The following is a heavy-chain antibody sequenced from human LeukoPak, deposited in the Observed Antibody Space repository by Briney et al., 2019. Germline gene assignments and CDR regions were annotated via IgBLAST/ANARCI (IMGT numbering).Heavy chain of an antibody. D-gene: IGHD5-18*01. Sequence: GASVKVSCKASGYTFTSYGISWVRQAPGQGLEWMGWISAYNGNTNYAQKLQGRVTMTTDTSTSTAYMELGSLRSDDTAVYYCARDVVQLSLTKGPGRFFDYWGQGTLVTVSS. V-gene: IGHV1-18*01. J-gene: IGHJ4*02. CDR1: GYTFTSYG. CDR2: ISAYNGNT. CDR3: ARDVVQLSLTKGPGRFFDY.